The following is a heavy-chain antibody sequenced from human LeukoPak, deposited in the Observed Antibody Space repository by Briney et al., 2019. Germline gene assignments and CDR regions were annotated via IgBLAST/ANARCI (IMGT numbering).Heavy chain of an antibody. D-gene: IGHD3-10*01. CDR2: MNPNSGNT. J-gene: IGHJ4*02. CDR3: ARVSITMVRGVIPY. CDR1: GYTFTSYD. Sequence: ASVKVSCKASGYTFTSYDINWVRQATGKGLEWMEWMNPNSGNTGYAQKFQGRVTMTRNTSISTAYMELSSLRSEDTAVYYCARVSITMVRGVIPYWGQGTLVTVSS. V-gene: IGHV1-8*01.